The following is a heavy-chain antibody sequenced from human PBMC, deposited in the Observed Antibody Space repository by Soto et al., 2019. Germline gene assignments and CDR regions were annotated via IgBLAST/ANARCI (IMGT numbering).Heavy chain of an antibody. CDR3: ARRQIPPPTRGAANARGAMDV. CDR2: MLFDGSKT. D-gene: IGHD6-13*01. CDR1: GFTFTTYA. V-gene: IGHV3-33*01. Sequence: GGSLRLSCAASGFTFTTYAMHWVRQAPGKGLEWVGLMLFDGSKTYFGDSVKGRFSISRDNSKNTLYLEMSSLRPEDTGVYYCARRQIPPPTRGAANARGAMDVWGQGTTVTVSS. J-gene: IGHJ6*02.